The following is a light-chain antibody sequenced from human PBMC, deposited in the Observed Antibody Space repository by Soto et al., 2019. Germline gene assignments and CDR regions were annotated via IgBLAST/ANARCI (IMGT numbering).Light chain of an antibody. V-gene: IGKV3-11*01. CDR1: QSVGSD. J-gene: IGKJ1*01. Sequence: EIVMTQSPATLSVSPGERATLSCRASQSVGSDLAWYQQKPGQAPRLLIYDASNRATGIPARFSGSGSGTDFTLTISSLEPEDFAVYYCQQRSNWPGTFGQGTKVDIK. CDR3: QQRSNWPGT. CDR2: DAS.